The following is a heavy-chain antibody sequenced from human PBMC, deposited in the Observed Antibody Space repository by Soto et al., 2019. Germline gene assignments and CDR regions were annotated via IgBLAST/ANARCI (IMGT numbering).Heavy chain of an antibody. J-gene: IGHJ4*02. D-gene: IGHD6-13*01. CDR2: IYSGST. V-gene: IGHV4-39*01. Sequence: SETLSLTCTVSGGSISSSSSYWGWIRQPPGKGLEWIGTIYSGSTYYNPSLKSRVTISVDTSKNQFSLKLSSVAAADTAIYFCATTRGIAVGGSFDYWGQGTLVTVSS. CDR3: ATTRGIAVGGSFDY. CDR1: GGSISSSSSY.